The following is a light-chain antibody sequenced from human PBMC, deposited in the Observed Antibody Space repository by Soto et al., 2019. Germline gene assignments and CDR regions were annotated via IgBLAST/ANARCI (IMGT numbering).Light chain of an antibody. CDR2: DAS. V-gene: IGKV3-20*01. J-gene: IGKJ1*01. Sequence: IVLTQAPGTLSLSPGDRATLSCRASQSIRSNYLAWYQRKPGQAPRLLIYDASTRATAIPDRFSGSGSGTDFTLTIRRLEPEDFAVYYCHQYGSSLWTFGQGAKVDIK. CDR1: QSIRSNY. CDR3: HQYGSSLWT.